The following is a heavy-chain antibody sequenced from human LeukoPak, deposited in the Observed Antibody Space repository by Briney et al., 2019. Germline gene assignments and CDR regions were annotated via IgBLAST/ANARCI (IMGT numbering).Heavy chain of an antibody. CDR1: GFTFSSYS. D-gene: IGHD3-22*01. Sequence: GGSLRLSCAASGFTFSSYSMNWVRQAPGKGLECVSHISSGGETTYYADSVKGRFTISRDNAKNSLYLQMNSLRAEDTAVYYCAKVRTDYYDSSGQAEYFQHWGQGTLVTVSS. J-gene: IGHJ1*01. V-gene: IGHV3-48*01. CDR2: ISSGGETT. CDR3: AKVRTDYYDSSGQAEYFQH.